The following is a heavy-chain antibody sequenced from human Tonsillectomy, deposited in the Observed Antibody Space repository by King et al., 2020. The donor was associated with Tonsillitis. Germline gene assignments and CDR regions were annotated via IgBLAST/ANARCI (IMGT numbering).Heavy chain of an antibody. D-gene: IGHD6-13*01. V-gene: IGHV3-53*01. CDR3: ARTSPDIAAAGTINFDY. Sequence: VQLVESGGGLIQPGGSLRLSCAASGFIVSRNYMSWVRQAPGKGLEWVSVIYDGHSTFYADSVKGRFTISRDNSKNTLYLQMNSLRAEDTAVFYCARTSPDIAAAGTINFDYWGQGTLVTVSS. CDR1: GFIVSRNY. J-gene: IGHJ4*02. CDR2: IYDGHST.